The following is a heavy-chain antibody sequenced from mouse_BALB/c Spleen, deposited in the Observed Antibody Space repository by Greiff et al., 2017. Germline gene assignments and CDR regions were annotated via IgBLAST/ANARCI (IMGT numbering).Heavy chain of an antibody. CDR1: GYTFTSYW. CDR3: ARSGEARTDFAY. D-gene: IGHD1-1*01. CDR2: INPSTGYT. J-gene: IGHJ3*01. Sequence: QVQLQQSGAELAKPGASVKMSCKASGYTFTSYWMHWVKQRPGQGLEWIGYINPSTGYTEYNQKFKDKATLTADKSSSTAYMQLSSLTSEDSAVYYCARSGEARTDFAYWGQGTLVTVSA. V-gene: IGHV1-7*01.